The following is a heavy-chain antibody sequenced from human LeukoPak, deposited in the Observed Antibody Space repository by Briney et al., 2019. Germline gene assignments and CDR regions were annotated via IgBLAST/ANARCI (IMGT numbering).Heavy chain of an antibody. CDR3: ARAGRWEGRPHAFDI. Sequence: SETLSLTCTVSGGSISSSRYYGGWIRQPPGKGLEWIGSKYYSGSTYYNPSLKNRVTISVDTSKNQFSLKLSSVTAADTAVYYCARAGRWEGRPHAFDIWGQGTMVTVSS. CDR2: KYYSGST. CDR1: GGSISSSRYY. J-gene: IGHJ3*02. V-gene: IGHV4-39*07. D-gene: IGHD1-26*01.